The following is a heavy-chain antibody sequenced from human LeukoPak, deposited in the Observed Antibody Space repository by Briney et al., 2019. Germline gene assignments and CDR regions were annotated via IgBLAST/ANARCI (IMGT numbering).Heavy chain of an antibody. J-gene: IGHJ4*02. CDR3: ARAPDTAMVINY. CDR2: ISYDGSNK. D-gene: IGHD5-18*01. V-gene: IGHV3-30*01. Sequence: RSLRLSCAAPGFTFSSYAMHWVRQAPGKGLEWVAVISYDGSNKYYADSVKGRFTISRDNSKNTLYLQMNSLRAEDTAVYYCARAPDTAMVINYWGQGTLVTVSS. CDR1: GFTFSSYA.